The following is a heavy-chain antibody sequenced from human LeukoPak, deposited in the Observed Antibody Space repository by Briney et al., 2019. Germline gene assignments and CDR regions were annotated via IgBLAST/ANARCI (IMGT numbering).Heavy chain of an antibody. Sequence: GESLKISCKGSGYSFTSYWIGWVRQMPGKGLEWMGIIYPGDSDTRYSPSFQGQVTISADKSISTAYLQWSSLKASDTAIYYCARRGSSGWSRGPYFDCWGQGTLVTVSS. J-gene: IGHJ4*02. CDR2: IYPGDSDT. CDR1: GYSFTSYW. V-gene: IGHV5-51*01. D-gene: IGHD6-19*01. CDR3: ARRGSSGWSRGPYFDC.